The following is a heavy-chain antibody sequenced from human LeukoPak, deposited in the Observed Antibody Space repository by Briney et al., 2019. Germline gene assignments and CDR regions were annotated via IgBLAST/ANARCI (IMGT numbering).Heavy chain of an antibody. CDR2: IERDGCEK. V-gene: IGHV3-7*03. J-gene: IGHJ4*02. Sequence: SGGSLRLSCAASGFTFSTYWMSWVRQAPGKGLGCVANIERDGCEKYYVDSVKGRFTIFRDDAKSSLYLQMNSLRAEDTAVYFCARVYTGNRWHFDYWGQGTLVTVSS. D-gene: IGHD2-2*02. CDR1: GFTFSTYW. CDR3: ARVYTGNRWHFDY.